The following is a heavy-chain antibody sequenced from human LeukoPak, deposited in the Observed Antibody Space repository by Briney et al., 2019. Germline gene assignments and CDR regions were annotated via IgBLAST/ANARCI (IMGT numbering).Heavy chain of an antibody. D-gene: IGHD2-2*01. V-gene: IGHV3-30*02. CDR3: AKKGRDIVVVPAAPDY. CDR1: GFTFSSYG. J-gene: IGHJ4*02. CDR2: IRYDGSNK. Sequence: HTGGSLRLSCAASGFTFSSYGMHWVRQAPGKGLEWVAFIRYDGSNKYYADSVKGRFTISRDNSKNTLYLQMNSLRAEDTAVYYCAKKGRDIVVVPAAPDYWGQGTLVTVSS.